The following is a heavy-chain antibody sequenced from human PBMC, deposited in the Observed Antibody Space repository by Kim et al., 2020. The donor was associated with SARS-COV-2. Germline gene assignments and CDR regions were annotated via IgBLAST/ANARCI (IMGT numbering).Heavy chain of an antibody. V-gene: IGHV3-23*01. CDR1: GFTFSSYA. CDR2: ISGSGGST. CDR3: AKNRGGYYYDSSGYFYYFDY. J-gene: IGHJ4*02. D-gene: IGHD3-22*01. Sequence: GGSLRLSCAASGFTFSSYAMSWVRQAPGKGLEWVSAISGSGGSTYYADSVKGRFTISRDNSKNTLYLQMNSLRAEDTAVYYCAKNRGGYYYDSSGYFYYFDYWGQGTLVTVSS.